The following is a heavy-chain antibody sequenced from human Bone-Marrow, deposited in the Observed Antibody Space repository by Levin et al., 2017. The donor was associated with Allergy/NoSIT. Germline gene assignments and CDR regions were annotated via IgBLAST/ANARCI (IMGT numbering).Heavy chain of an antibody. Sequence: SGPTLVKPTQTLILTCTFSGFSLSTNTMCVSWIRQPPGKALEWLALIDWDDDKYYNTSLKTRLSISKDTSNNQVVLTMTDVDPVDTATYYCARIRRNAFYFDYWGQGTLVTVSS. CDR3: ARIRRNAFYFDY. J-gene: IGHJ4*02. D-gene: IGHD1-1*01. V-gene: IGHV2-70*01. CDR2: IDWDDDK. CDR1: GFSLSTNTMC.